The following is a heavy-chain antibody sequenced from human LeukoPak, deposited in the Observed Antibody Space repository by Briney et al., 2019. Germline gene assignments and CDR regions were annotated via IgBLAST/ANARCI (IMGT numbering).Heavy chain of an antibody. CDR2: ISYDGGNK. J-gene: IGHJ4*02. D-gene: IGHD3-9*01. Sequence: PGRSLRLSCAASGFTFSSYGMHWVRQAPGKGLEWVAVISYDGGNKHYADPVKGRFTTSRDNSKNTLYLQMNSLRAEDTAVYYCAKDRSTSNILTGYQDNWGQGTLVTVSS. V-gene: IGHV3-30*18. CDR3: AKDRSTSNILTGYQDN. CDR1: GFTFSSYG.